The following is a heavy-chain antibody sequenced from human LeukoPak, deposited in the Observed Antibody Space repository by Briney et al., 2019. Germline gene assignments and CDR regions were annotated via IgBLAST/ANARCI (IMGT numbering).Heavy chain of an antibody. D-gene: IGHD2-8*01. J-gene: IGHJ4*02. Sequence: PGRSLRLSCAASGFTFSSYAMHWVRQAPGKGLEWVAVISYDESNKYYADSVKGRFTISRDNSKNTLYLQMNSLRAEDTAVYYCARGTRGYYFDYWGQGTLVTVSS. CDR2: ISYDESNK. CDR1: GFTFSSYA. V-gene: IGHV3-30-3*01. CDR3: ARGTRGYYFDY.